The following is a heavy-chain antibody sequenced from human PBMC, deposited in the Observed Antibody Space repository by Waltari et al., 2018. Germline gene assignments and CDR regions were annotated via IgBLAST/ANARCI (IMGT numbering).Heavy chain of an antibody. D-gene: IGHD6-13*01. V-gene: IGHV3-23*01. Sequence: EVQLLESGGGLVQPGGSLRLSCSASGFTFSSYAMSWVRQPPGSGLEWVSAISGSGGSTYYADSVKGRFTISRDNSKNTLYLQMNSLRAEDTAVYYCAKDRNLYSSSWGIDPWGQGTLVTVSS. CDR1: GFTFSSYA. J-gene: IGHJ5*02. CDR3: AKDRNLYSSSWGIDP. CDR2: ISGSGGST.